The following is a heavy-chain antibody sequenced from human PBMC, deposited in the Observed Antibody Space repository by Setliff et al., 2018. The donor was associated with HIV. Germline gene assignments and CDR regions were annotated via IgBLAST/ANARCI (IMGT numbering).Heavy chain of an antibody. CDR1: GGRFSNYG. Sequence: PSVKVSCKASGGRFSNYGISWVRQAPGQGLEWMGCIIPLFGSANYAQKFQGRVTITADESTSTVYMEVSGLRFEDTAVYFCAKDGPTVIEGSYMDVWGKGTTVTVSS. V-gene: IGHV1-69*13. CDR3: AKDGPTVIEGSYMDV. CDR2: IIPLFGSA. D-gene: IGHD4-4*01. J-gene: IGHJ6*03.